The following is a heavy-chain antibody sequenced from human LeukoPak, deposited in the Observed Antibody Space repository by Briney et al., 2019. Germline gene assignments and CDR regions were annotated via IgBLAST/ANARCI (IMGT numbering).Heavy chain of an antibody. Sequence: GGSLRLSCAASGFTFSSYGMHWVRQAPGKGLEWVAFIRYDGSNKYYADSVKGRFTISRDNSKNTLYLQMNSLRAEDTAVYYCARDATYCTNGVCYTRFDYWGQGTLVTVSS. CDR1: GFTFSSYG. CDR3: ARDATYCTNGVCYTRFDY. CDR2: IRYDGSNK. J-gene: IGHJ4*02. D-gene: IGHD2-8*01. V-gene: IGHV3-30*02.